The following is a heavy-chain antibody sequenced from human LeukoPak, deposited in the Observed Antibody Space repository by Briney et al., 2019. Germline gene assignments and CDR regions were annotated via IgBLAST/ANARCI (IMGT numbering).Heavy chain of an antibody. CDR1: GYTFSSYW. Sequence: GASVKVSCKASGYTFSSYWMHWVRQAPGKGLVWVSRIRTDGSSTNYADSVKGRFTISRDDAKNTLYLQMNSLRAEDTAVYYCARDLYRIVVVPHYFDYWGQGTLVTVSS. D-gene: IGHD3-22*01. J-gene: IGHJ4*02. V-gene: IGHV3-74*01. CDR3: ARDLYRIVVVPHYFDY. CDR2: IRTDGSST.